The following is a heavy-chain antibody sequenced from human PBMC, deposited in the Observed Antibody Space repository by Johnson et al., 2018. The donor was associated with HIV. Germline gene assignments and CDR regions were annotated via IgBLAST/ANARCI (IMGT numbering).Heavy chain of an antibody. CDR3: ATDHPTAPLFIMNAFDI. Sequence: EMQLVESGGGLVQPGGSLTVSCAASGMAFSDLWMNWVRQAPGKGLEWVGRIRSKTAGGTIEYAAPVKGRFTISRDDSKDTLYLQMNSLKIEDTAVYYCATDHPTAPLFIMNAFDIWGQGTMVTVSS. V-gene: IGHV3-15*01. D-gene: IGHD3-16*01. J-gene: IGHJ3*02. CDR1: GMAFSDLW. CDR2: IRSKTAGGTI.